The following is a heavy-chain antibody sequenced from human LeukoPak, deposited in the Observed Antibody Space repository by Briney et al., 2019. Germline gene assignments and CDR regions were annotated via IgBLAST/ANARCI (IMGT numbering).Heavy chain of an antibody. D-gene: IGHD3-10*01. J-gene: IGHJ4*02. V-gene: IGHV4-34*01. Sequence: SETLSLTCAVYGGSFSGYYWSWIRQPPGKGLEWIGEINHSGSTNYNPSLKSRVTISVDTSENQFSLKLSSVTAADTAVYYCARGVYYGSGSYYTPFDYWGQGTLVTVSS. CDR1: GGSFSGYY. CDR2: INHSGST. CDR3: ARGVYYGSGSYYTPFDY.